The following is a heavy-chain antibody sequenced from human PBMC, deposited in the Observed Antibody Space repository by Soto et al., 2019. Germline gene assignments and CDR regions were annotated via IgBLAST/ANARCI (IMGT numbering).Heavy chain of an antibody. Sequence: GSLRLSCAASGFTFSSYAMSWVRQAPGRGLEWVSAISGSGATTYYADSVKGRSTFSRDNSKNTLYLQMNSLRAEDTAVYYCAKAYTSSSLRYYFDYWGRGTLVTVSS. J-gene: IGHJ4*02. CDR1: GFTFSSYA. D-gene: IGHD6-6*01. CDR2: ISGSGATT. V-gene: IGHV3-23*01. CDR3: AKAYTSSSLRYYFDY.